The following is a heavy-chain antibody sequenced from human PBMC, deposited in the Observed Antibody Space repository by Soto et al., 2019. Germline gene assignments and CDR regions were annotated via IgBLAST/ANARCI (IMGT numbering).Heavy chain of an antibody. CDR2: IGSSGSTI. V-gene: IGHV3-48*03. D-gene: IGHD6-6*01. J-gene: IGHJ4*02. CDR1: GFTFSSFE. CDR3: ARATYSSSYYFDS. Sequence: EVQLVESGGGLVQPGGSLRLSCAASGFTFSSFEMNWVRQAPGKGLEWVSKIGSSGSTIWYADSVKGRFTISRDNAKNSLYLQMNSLRGEDTAVYYCARATYSSSYYFDSWGQGTLDTVSS.